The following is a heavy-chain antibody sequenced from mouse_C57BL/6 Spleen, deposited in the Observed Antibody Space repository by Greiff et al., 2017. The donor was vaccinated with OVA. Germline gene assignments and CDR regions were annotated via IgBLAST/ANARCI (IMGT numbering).Heavy chain of an antibody. V-gene: IGHV1-69*01. Sequence: QVQLQQPGAELVMPGASVKLSCKASGYTFTSYWMHWVKQRPGQGLEWIGEIDPSDSYTNYNQKFKGKSTLTVDKSSSTAYMQLSSLTSEDSAVYYCARGAGPYHAMDYWGQGTSVTVSS. CDR2: IDPSDSYT. J-gene: IGHJ4*01. D-gene: IGHD6-1*01. CDR3: ARGAGPYHAMDY. CDR1: GYTFTSYW.